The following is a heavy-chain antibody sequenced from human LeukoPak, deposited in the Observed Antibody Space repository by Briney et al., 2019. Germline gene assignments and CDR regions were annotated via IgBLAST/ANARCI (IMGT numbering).Heavy chain of an antibody. V-gene: IGHV1-8*03. CDR3: ARTTYDFWGGYHHFDY. J-gene: IGHJ4*02. CDR2: MNPNSGNT. D-gene: IGHD3-3*01. CDR1: GYTFTSYD. Sequence: ASVKVSCKASGYTFTSYDINWVRQATGQGREGMGWMNPNSGNTGYAQKFQGRVTITRNTSISTAYMELSSLRSEDTAVYYCARTTYDFWGGYHHFDYWGQGTMVTVSS.